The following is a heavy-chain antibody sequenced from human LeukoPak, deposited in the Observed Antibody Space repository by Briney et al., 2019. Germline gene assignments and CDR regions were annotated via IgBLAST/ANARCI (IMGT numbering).Heavy chain of an antibody. V-gene: IGHV3-64*01. CDR2: ISSNGGST. J-gene: IGHJ4*02. CDR3: ARSGEMGYYFYY. D-gene: IGHD3-10*01. Sequence: GGSLRLSCAASGFTFSSYAMHWVRQAPGKGLEYVSAISSNGGSTYYANSVKGRFTISRDNSKNTLYLQMGSLRAEDMAVYYCARSGEMGYYFYYWGQGTLVTVSS. CDR1: GFTFSSYA.